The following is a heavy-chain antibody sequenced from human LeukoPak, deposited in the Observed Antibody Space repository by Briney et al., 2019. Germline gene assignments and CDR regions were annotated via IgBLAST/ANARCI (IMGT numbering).Heavy chain of an antibody. CDR1: GFTFSSYE. J-gene: IGHJ4*02. Sequence: GGSLRLSCAASGFTFSSYEMNWVRQAPGKGLEWVSYNSSSGSTIYYADSVKGRFTISRDNAKNSLYLQMNSLRAEDTAVYYCASGGYNGYWGQGTLVTVSS. CDR2: NSSSGSTI. CDR3: ASGGYNGY. D-gene: IGHD5-24*01. V-gene: IGHV3-48*03.